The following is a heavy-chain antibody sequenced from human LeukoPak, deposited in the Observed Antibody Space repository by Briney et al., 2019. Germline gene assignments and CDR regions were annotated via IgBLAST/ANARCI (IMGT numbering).Heavy chain of an antibody. J-gene: IGHJ6*03. D-gene: IGHD3-3*01. CDR3: CRALGLSNLEWLDLGPYYMDV. CDR1: GFTFSSYS. Sequence: KAGGSLRLSCAASGFTFSSYSMNWVRQAPGKGLEWVSSISSSSSYIYYADSVKGRFTISRDNAKNSLYLQMNSLRAEDTAVYYCCRALGLSNLEWLDLGPYYMDVWGKGTTVTVSS. CDR2: ISSSSSYI. V-gene: IGHV3-21*01.